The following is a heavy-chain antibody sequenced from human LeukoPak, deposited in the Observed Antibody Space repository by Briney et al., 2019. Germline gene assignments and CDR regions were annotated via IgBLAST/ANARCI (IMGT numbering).Heavy chain of an antibody. CDR3: ARDLGYSSGWYGGLGY. Sequence: QAGGSLRLSCAASGFTFSSYAMSWVRQAPGKGLEWVANIKQDGSEKYYVDSVKGRFTISRDNAKNSLYLQMNSLRAEDTAVYYCARDLGYSSGWYGGLGYWGQGTLVTVSS. V-gene: IGHV3-7*01. CDR1: GFTFSSYA. D-gene: IGHD6-19*01. J-gene: IGHJ4*02. CDR2: IKQDGSEK.